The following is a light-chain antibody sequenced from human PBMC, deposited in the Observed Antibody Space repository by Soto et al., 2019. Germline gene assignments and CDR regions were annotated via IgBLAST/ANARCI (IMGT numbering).Light chain of an antibody. CDR1: QNITNW. CDR2: KSS. V-gene: IGKV1-5*03. J-gene: IGKJ1*01. CDR3: QQYYAYPVT. Sequence: DIQMTQSPSILSASVRDRVTITCRASQNITNWLAWYQQRPGKAPKIVIFKSSVLESGVPLRFSGSGYGTEFSFTVSSLQSDDVATYYCQQYYAYPVTFGQGTKVEV.